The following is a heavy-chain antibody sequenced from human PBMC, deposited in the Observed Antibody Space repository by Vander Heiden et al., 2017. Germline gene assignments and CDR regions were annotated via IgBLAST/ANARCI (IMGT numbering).Heavy chain of an antibody. Sequence: QLQLQESGPGLVKPSGTLSLPCTVSGGSISGSSYFWGWIRQPPGKGLEWIGSVYYHGSTYYNPSLKSRVTISVDTSKNQFSLKLSSVTAADTAVYYCARGRWLQFAYWGQGTLVTVSS. D-gene: IGHD5-12*01. CDR2: VYYHGST. CDR1: GGSISGSSYF. CDR3: ARGRWLQFAY. V-gene: IGHV4-39*01. J-gene: IGHJ4*02.